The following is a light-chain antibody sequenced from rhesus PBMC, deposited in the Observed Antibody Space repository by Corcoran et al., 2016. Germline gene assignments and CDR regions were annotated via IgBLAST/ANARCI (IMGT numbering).Light chain of an antibody. J-gene: IGKJ3*01. CDR1: QSVSSS. CDR3: QQYSNWPFT. V-gene: IGKV3-42*03. CDR2: GAA. Sequence: EIVLTQSPATLSLSPGERATLSCRASQSVSSSVAWYQQQPEQAPRLLIYGAASRATGIPARFSGSGSGTVFTLTLSSLEPEDFAVYYCQQYSNWPFTFGPGTKLDIK.